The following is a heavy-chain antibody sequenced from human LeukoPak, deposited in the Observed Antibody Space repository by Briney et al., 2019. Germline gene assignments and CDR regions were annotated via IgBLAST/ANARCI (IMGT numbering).Heavy chain of an antibody. J-gene: IGHJ6*04. Sequence: GGSLRLSCAASGFTFSNAWMSWVRQAPGKGLVWVGRSKSKTDGGTTDYAAPVKGRFTISRDDSKNTLYLQMNSLKTEDTAVYYCTTVVVAATPRYYYYGMDVWGKGTTVTVSS. CDR3: TTVVVAATPRYYYYGMDV. D-gene: IGHD2-15*01. CDR2: SKSKTDGGTT. V-gene: IGHV3-15*01. CDR1: GFTFSNAW.